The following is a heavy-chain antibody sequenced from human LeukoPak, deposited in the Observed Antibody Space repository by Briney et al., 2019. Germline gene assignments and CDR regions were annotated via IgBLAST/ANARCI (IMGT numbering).Heavy chain of an antibody. V-gene: IGHV4-30-4*02. D-gene: IGHD6-19*01. CDR2: IYYSGST. CDR1: GGSISSGDYY. CDR3: ARGHSSEYYYYYYGMDV. J-gene: IGHJ6*02. Sequence: SETLSLTCTVSGGSISSGDYYWSWIRQPPGKGLEWIGYIYYSGSTYYNPSLKSRVTISVDTSKNQFSLKLSSVTAADTAVYYCARGHSSEYYYYYYGMDVWGQGTTVTVSS.